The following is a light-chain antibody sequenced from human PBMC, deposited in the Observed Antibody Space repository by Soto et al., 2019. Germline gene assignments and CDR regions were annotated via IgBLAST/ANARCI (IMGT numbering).Light chain of an antibody. V-gene: IGKV3-20*01. J-gene: IGKJ3*01. CDR3: QQYGSSPPT. Sequence: EIVLTQSPGTLSLSPGERATLSCRASQSISSSHLAWYQQKPGQAPRLLIYGASSRATGIPDSFGGGGSGTDFTLTISGLEPDDFAVYYCQQYGSSPPTFGPGTKVDIK. CDR2: GAS. CDR1: QSISSSH.